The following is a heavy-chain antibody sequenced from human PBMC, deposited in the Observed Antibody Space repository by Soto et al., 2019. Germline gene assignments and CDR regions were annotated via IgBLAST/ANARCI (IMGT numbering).Heavy chain of an antibody. J-gene: IGHJ6*02. D-gene: IGHD6-19*01. Sequence: ASVEVSCKXSGYTFTSYDINWVRQATGQGLEWMGWMNPNSGNTGYARKFQGRVTMTRNTSISTAYMELSSLRSEDTAVYYCARAYFERGSGWYPSYYYYGMDVWGQGTTVTVSS. CDR1: GYTFTSYD. CDR3: ARAYFERGSGWYPSYYYYGMDV. CDR2: MNPNSGNT. V-gene: IGHV1-8*01.